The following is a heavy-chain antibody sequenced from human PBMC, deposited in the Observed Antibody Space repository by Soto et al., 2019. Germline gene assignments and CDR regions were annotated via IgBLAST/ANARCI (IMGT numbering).Heavy chain of an antibody. CDR3: IWKQDCYCGKAV. Sequence: EVQLVESGGGLVTPGGSLRLSCTGTGFSFSPACMNWVRQAPGKGLEWVGRMKSYRGGGTTDYAATVQGRFTISRSDSKNTLLLQMTSLQFEDTALYFCIWKQDCYCGKAVWGQGTRVTVSS. D-gene: IGHD3-3*01. J-gene: IGHJ6*02. V-gene: IGHV3-15*07. CDR2: MKSYRGGGTT. CDR1: GFSFSPAC.